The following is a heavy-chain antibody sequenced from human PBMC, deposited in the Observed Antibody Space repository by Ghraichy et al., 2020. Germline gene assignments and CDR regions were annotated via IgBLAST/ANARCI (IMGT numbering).Heavy chain of an antibody. V-gene: IGHV3-30*02. CDR3: AKVDYTSGWYGYFDS. CDR1: GFTFNAYG. J-gene: IGHJ4*02. Sequence: GGSLRLSCLASGFTFNAYGMHWVRQAPGEGLEWVAVIWYDGSNKYYADSVKGRFTISRDNSENMVYLHMSSLRAGDTAVYYCAKVDYTSGWYGYFDSWGQGTLVTVSS. CDR2: IWYDGSNK. D-gene: IGHD6-19*01.